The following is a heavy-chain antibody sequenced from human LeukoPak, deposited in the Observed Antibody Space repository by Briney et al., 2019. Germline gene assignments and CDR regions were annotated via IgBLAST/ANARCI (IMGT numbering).Heavy chain of an antibody. V-gene: IGHV1-2*02. CDR2: INPNSGGT. Sequence: ASVKVSCKASGYTFTDYYMYWVRQAPGQGLEWMGWINPNSGGTNYAQKIQGRVTMTRDTSISTAYMELSRLRSDDTAVYYCAREGPIVGATHLVDYWGQGTLVTVSS. CDR3: AREGPIVGATHLVDY. CDR1: GYTFTDYY. D-gene: IGHD1-26*01. J-gene: IGHJ4*02.